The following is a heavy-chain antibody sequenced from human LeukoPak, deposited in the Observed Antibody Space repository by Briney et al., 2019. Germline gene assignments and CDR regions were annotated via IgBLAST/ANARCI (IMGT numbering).Heavy chain of an antibody. D-gene: IGHD6-13*01. J-gene: IGHJ4*02. CDR1: GFSFSSYW. CDR2: ISNSGGST. CDR3: AKTRPLDSSSWSHGDY. Sequence: PGGSLRLSCAASGFSFSSYWMHWVRQAPGKGLEWVSSISNSGGSTYYADSVKGQFTISRDNSKNTLYLQMNSLRAEDTAVYYCAKTRPLDSSSWSHGDYWGQGTLVTVSS. V-gene: IGHV3-23*01.